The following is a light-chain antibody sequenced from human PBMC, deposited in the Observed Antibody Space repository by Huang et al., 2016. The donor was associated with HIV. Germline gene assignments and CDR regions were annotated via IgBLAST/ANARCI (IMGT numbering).Light chain of an antibody. CDR1: RSVSRN. CDR3: HQYNNWLLS. J-gene: IGKJ4*01. Sequence: IVMTQSPATLSVSPGERVTLSCRANRSVSRNLAWYQQGPGQAPRLLIYGSSTRAPGIPARFSGSGSGTDSSLTISSLQSEDFALYYCHQYNNWLLSFGGGTRVDI. CDR2: GSS. V-gene: IGKV3-15*01.